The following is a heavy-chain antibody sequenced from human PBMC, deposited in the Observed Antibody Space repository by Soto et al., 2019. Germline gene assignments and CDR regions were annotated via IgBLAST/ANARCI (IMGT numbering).Heavy chain of an antibody. V-gene: IGHV1-18*01. CDR3: ARNHDFWVGRGGGMDV. CDR2: ISAYNGNR. D-gene: IGHD3-3*01. Sequence: GASVKVSCKASGYTFTNSLITWVRQAPGQGLEWMGWISAYNGNRQYAQKLQGGVTMTTESSTSTAYMELRSLTSDDTALYFCARNHDFWVGRGGGMDVWGQGTTVTVSS. CDR1: GYTFTNSL. J-gene: IGHJ6*02.